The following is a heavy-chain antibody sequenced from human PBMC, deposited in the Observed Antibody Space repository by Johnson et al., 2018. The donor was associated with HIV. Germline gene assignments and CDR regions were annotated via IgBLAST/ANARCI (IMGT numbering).Heavy chain of an antibody. CDR2: IYSGGGT. V-gene: IGHV3-66*02. J-gene: IGHJ3*02. CDR3: ARTRQGAFDI. Sequence: VQLVESGGGVVRPGRSLRLSCAASGFTVSSNYMSWVRQAPGKGLEWVSVIYSGGGTYYEDSVKGRFTISRDNSKNTLYLQMNSLRPQDTAVYYCARTRQGAFDIWGQGTMVTVSS. CDR1: GFTVSSNY.